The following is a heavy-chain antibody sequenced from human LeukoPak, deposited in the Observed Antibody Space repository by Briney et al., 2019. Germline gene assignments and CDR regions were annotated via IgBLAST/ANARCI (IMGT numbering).Heavy chain of an antibody. D-gene: IGHD2-15*01. CDR3: ARDLIVVNWFDP. J-gene: IGHJ5*02. V-gene: IGHV1-2*06. CDR1: GYTFTGYF. Sequence: ASVRVSCKASGYTFTGYFMHWVGKAPGQGLEWMGRINPNSGGTNYAQKFQGRVTMTRGTSISTAYMGLSRLRSDDTAVYYCARDLIVVNWFDPWGQGTLVTVSS. CDR2: INPNSGGT.